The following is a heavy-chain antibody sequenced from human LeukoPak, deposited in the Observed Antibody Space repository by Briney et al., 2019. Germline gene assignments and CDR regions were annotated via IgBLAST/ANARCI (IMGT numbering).Heavy chain of an antibody. V-gene: IGHV4-59*01. CDR3: ARGWFGEGLIPNWFDP. Sequence: PSETLSLTCTASGGSISSYYWSWIRQPPGKGLEWIGYIYYSGSTNYNPSLKSRVTISVDTSKNQFSLKLSSVTAADTAVYYCARGWFGEGLIPNWFDPWGQGTLVTVSS. CDR1: GGSISSYY. J-gene: IGHJ5*02. D-gene: IGHD3-10*01. CDR2: IYYSGST.